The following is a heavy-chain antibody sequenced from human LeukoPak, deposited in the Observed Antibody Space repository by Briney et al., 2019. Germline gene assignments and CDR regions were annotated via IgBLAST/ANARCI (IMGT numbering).Heavy chain of an antibody. J-gene: IGHJ5*02. CDR1: GGSISSGSFY. D-gene: IGHD2-2*01. V-gene: IGHV4-61*09. CDR2: IYTSGST. Sequence: SRTLSLTCTVSGGSISSGSFYWSWIRQPAGKGLEWIGHIYTSGSTNYNPSLKSRVTISVDTSKNQFSLKLSSVTAADTAVYFCARGGYCSTTTCYGLLAPVFDPRGQGTLVTVSS. CDR3: ARGGYCSTTTCYGLLAPVFDP.